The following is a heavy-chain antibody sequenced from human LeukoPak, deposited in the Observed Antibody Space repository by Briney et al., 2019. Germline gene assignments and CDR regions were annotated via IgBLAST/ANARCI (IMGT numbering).Heavy chain of an antibody. CDR1: GYTFTSYG. J-gene: IGHJ3*02. CDR3: ARTLQYYYDSSGYPTGIAFDI. Sequence: ASVKVSCKASGYTFTSYGISWVRQAPGQGLEWMGWISAYNGNTNYAQKLQGRVTMTTDTSTSTAYMELRSLRSDDTAVYYCARTLQYYYDSSGYPTGIAFDIWGQGTMVTVSS. V-gene: IGHV1-18*01. CDR2: ISAYNGNT. D-gene: IGHD3-22*01.